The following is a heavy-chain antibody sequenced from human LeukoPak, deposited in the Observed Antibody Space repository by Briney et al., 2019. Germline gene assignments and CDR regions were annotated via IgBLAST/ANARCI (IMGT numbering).Heavy chain of an antibody. CDR1: GGSFSGYY. D-gene: IGHD5-18*01. V-gene: IGHV4-34*01. CDR2: INHSGST. CDR3: ARRRGYSCGPLDY. Sequence: SETLSLTCAVYGGSFSGYYWSWIRQPPGKGLEWIGEINHSGSTNYNPSLKSRVTISVDTSKNQFSPKLSSVTAADTAVYYCARRRGYSCGPLDYWGQGTLVTVSS. J-gene: IGHJ4*02.